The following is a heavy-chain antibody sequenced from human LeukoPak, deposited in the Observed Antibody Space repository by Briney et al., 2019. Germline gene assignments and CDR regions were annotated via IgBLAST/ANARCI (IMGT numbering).Heavy chain of an antibody. CDR2: MNPNSGNT. CDR3: ARAVGATTWAYYYYYMDV. CDR1: GYTFNSYD. J-gene: IGHJ6*03. D-gene: IGHD1-26*01. V-gene: IGHV1-8*01. Sequence: ASVKVSCKASGYTFNSYDINWVRQATGQGLEWMGWMNPNSGNTGYAQKFQGRVTMTRNTSISTAYMELSSLRSEDTAVYYCARAVGATTWAYYYYYMDVWGKGTTVTVSS.